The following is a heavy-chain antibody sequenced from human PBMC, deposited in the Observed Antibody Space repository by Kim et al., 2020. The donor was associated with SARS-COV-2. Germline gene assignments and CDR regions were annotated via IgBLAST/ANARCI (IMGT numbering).Heavy chain of an antibody. CDR2: GDSV. D-gene: IGHD5-12*01. J-gene: IGHJ4*02. V-gene: IGHV3-11*01. Sequence: GDSVSYADSVKGRFTISRENPKNSLYLQMNSLRADDTAVYYCARIYDGGDYWGQGTLVTVSS. CDR3: ARIYDGGDY.